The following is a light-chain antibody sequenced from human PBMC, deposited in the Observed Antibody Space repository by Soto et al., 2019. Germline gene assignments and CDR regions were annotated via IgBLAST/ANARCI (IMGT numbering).Light chain of an antibody. Sequence: EIVMTQSPVTLSLSPGERATLSCRASQSVSSNLAWYQQKPGQAPRLVIYGASTRATDIPARFSGSGSGTEFTLTISSLQSEDFALYYCLQYNNWPPGTFGQGTKLEIK. CDR3: LQYNNWPPGT. J-gene: IGKJ2*02. CDR1: QSVSSN. V-gene: IGKV3-15*01. CDR2: GAS.